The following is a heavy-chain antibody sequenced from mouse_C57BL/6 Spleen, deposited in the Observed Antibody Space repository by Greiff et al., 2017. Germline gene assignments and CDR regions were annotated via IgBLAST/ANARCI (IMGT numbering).Heavy chain of an antibody. Sequence: VQLKQSGPVLVKPGASVKMSCKASGYTFTDYYMNWVKQSHGKSLEWIGVINPYNGGTSYNQKFKGKATLTVDKSSSTAYMELNSLTSEVSAVYYCARTTVAPFYAMDYWGQGTSVTVSS. V-gene: IGHV1-19*01. CDR2: INPYNGGT. CDR1: GYTFTDYY. CDR3: ARTTVAPFYAMDY. J-gene: IGHJ4*01. D-gene: IGHD1-1*01.